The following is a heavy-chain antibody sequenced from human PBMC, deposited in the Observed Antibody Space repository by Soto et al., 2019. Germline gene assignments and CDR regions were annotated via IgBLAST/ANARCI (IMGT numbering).Heavy chain of an antibody. V-gene: IGHV3-7*01. J-gene: IGHJ3*02. D-gene: IGHD3-3*01. CDR2: IKQEGSEK. CDR3: ARDQDDSSDAFDI. Sequence: EVHLVESGGGLVQPGGSLRLSCAASGITFSNYWMTWVRQAPGKGLEWVANIKQEGSEKYYVDSVKGRFTISRDNAKNSLYLQMNSLRAEDTAVYYCARDQDDSSDAFDIWGQGTMVTVSS. CDR1: GITFSNYW.